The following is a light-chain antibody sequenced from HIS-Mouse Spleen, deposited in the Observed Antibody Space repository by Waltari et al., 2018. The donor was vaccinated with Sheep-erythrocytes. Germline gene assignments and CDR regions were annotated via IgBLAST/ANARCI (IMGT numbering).Light chain of an antibody. CDR1: SSDVGGYNY. V-gene: IGLV2-8*01. J-gene: IGLJ3*02. CDR3: SSYAGSNNWV. CDR2: EVS. Sequence: QSALTQPPSASGSPGQSVTISCTGTSSDVGGYNYFSCYQQHPGKAPKPMIYEVSTRPSGVPDRFSGSKSGNTASLTVSGLQAEDEADYYCSSYAGSNNWVFGGGTKLTVL.